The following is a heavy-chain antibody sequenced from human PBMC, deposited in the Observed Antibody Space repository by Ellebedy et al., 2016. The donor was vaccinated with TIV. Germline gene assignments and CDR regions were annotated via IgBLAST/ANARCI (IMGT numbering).Heavy chain of an antibody. J-gene: IGHJ4*02. CDR1: GFTFSNYW. V-gene: IGHV3-7*01. D-gene: IGHD2-15*01. CDR3: TRIRCSAVGCDYFDY. Sequence: GESLKISCAASGFTFSNYWMTWVRQAPGTGLEWVANMNQDGSQKYYVDSVKGRFTISRDNPKNSLYLQMNSLRAEDTAFYYCTRIRCSAVGCDYFDYWGQGTLVTVSS. CDR2: MNQDGSQK.